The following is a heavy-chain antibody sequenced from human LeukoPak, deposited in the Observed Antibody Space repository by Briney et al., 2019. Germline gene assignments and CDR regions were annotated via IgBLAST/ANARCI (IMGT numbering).Heavy chain of an antibody. CDR1: GSTFTNYW. CDR2: IYPGDSDT. V-gene: IGHV5-51*01. J-gene: IGHJ4*02. CDR3: ARLHGLGSFFGY. D-gene: IGHD3-10*01. Sequence: GASLQISCKGSGSTFTNYWIGGGRPVPGKGLEWMGIIYPGDSDTRYRPSFQGQVTISADKSISTSYLQWSSLKASDTAMYYCARLHGLGSFFGYWGQGTLLTVSS.